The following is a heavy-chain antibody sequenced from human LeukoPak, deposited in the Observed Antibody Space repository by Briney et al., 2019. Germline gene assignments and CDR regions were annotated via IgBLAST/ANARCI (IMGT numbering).Heavy chain of an antibody. CDR1: GFIFSNYG. V-gene: IGHV3-23*01. CDR3: ANGCSSTTCFLGEFDY. J-gene: IGHJ4*02. D-gene: IGHD2-2*01. Sequence: PGGSLRLSCAVSGFIFSNYGMSWVRQAPGKGLEWVSSISGSGGGTYYADSVKGRFTISRDNSRNTLYLQMSSLRGGDTAVYYCANGCSSTTCFLGEFDYWGQGTLVTVSS. CDR2: ISGSGGGT.